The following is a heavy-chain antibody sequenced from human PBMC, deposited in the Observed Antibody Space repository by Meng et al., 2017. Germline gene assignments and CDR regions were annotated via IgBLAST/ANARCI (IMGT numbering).Heavy chain of an antibody. J-gene: IGHJ6*02. D-gene: IGHD2-2*01. Sequence: GESLKISCKGSGYSFTSYWIGWVRQMPGKGLEWLGIIYPGDSDTRYSPSFHGQVTISADKSISTAYLQWGSLKASDTAMYYCARLGAYCSSTSCQTPGHYYYYGIGVWGQGTTVTVSS. CDR1: GYSFTSYW. V-gene: IGHV5-51*01. CDR3: ARLGAYCSSTSCQTPGHYYYYGIGV. CDR2: IYPGDSDT.